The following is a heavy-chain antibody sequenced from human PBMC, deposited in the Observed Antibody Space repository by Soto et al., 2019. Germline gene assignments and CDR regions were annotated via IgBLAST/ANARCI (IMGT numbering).Heavy chain of an antibody. CDR1: GYTFTDYD. D-gene: IGHD2-15*01. V-gene: IGHV1-8*01. Sequence: ASVKVSCKTSGYTFTDYDINWVRQATGQGLEWIGWMNPNSGETGYAQKFQGRVTMTRSASLSIAYLELSSLRSEDTAVYYCARVAVAARPRWYNWFDPWGQGTLVTVSS. CDR3: ARVAVAARPRWYNWFDP. J-gene: IGHJ5*02. CDR2: MNPNSGET.